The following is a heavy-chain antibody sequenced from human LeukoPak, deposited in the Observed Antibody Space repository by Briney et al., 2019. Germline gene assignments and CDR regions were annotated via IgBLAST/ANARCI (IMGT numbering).Heavy chain of an antibody. CDR1: GFTLSSYL. Sequence: PGGSQRLSCAASGFTLSSYLMSWVRQAAGKGLEGVADIKQGGSEKNYVGSVKGRFTISSHNAKHSLYLQVNSLSADDTSVYYCARAIGNWGGYSYWGQGTLVTVSS. CDR3: ARAIGNWGGYSY. D-gene: IGHD3-3*01. V-gene: IGHV3-7*01. J-gene: IGHJ4*02. CDR2: IKQGGSEK.